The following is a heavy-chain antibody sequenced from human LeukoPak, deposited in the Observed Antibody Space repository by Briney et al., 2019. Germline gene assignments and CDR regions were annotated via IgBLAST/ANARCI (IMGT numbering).Heavy chain of an antibody. D-gene: IGHD1-26*01. CDR2: ISGSGGGT. J-gene: IGHJ4*02. CDR1: GFTFSSYA. CDR3: AKSGSYYVAGGGHAGDY. Sequence: PGGSLRLSCVASGFTFSSYAMSWVRQAPGKGLEWVSAISGSGGGTYYADSVKGRFTISRENSKNTLYLHMNSLRAEDTAVYYCAKSGSYYVAGGGHAGDYWGQGTLVTVSS. V-gene: IGHV3-23*01.